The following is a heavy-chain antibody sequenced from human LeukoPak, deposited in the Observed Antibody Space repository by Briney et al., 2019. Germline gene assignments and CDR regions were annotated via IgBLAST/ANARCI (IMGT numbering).Heavy chain of an antibody. D-gene: IGHD3-10*01. J-gene: IGHJ5*02. Sequence: SETLSLTCTVSGGSISSGSYYWSWIRQPAGKGLEWIGRIYTSGSTNYNPSLKSRVTISVDTSKNQFSLKLSSVTAADTAVYYCARDLGLGSGSSYGWFDPWGPGTLVTVSS. CDR2: IYTSGST. CDR3: ARDLGLGSGSSYGWFDP. CDR1: GGSISSGSYY. V-gene: IGHV4-61*02.